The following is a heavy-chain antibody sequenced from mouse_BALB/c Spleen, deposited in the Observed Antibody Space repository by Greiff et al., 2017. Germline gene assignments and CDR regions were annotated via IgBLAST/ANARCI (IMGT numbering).Heavy chain of an antibody. CDR3: AMAYGNYEGFAY. D-gene: IGHD2-1*01. CDR1: GFTFSSYA. V-gene: IGHV5-9-4*01. J-gene: IGHJ3*01. Sequence: EVKLMESGGGLVKPGGSLKLSCAASGFTFSSYAMSWVRQSPEKRLEWVAEISSGGSYTYYPDTVTGRFTISRDNAKNTLYLEMSSLRSEDTAMYDCAMAYGNYEGFAYWGQGTLVTVAA. CDR2: ISSGGSYT.